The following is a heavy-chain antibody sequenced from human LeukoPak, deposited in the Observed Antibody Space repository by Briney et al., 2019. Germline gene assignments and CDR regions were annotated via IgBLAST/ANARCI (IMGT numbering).Heavy chain of an antibody. D-gene: IGHD1-26*01. CDR3: ASSVIVGATIWFDP. CDR2: IYYSGST. J-gene: IGHJ5*02. V-gene: IGHV4-30-4*08. CDR1: GGSISSGDYY. Sequence: SETLSLTCTVSGGSISSGDYYWSWIRQPPGTGLEWIGYIYYSGSTYYNPSLKSRVTISVDTSKNQFSLKLSSVTAADTAVYYCASSVIVGATIWFDPWGQGTLVTVSS.